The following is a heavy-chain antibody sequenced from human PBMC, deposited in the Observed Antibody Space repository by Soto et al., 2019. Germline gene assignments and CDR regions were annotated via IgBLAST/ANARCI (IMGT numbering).Heavy chain of an antibody. V-gene: IGHV1-8*01. CDR2: MNPNSGNT. J-gene: IGHJ6*02. CDR1: GYTFTSYD. CDR3: ARVYYGSGGPSGGMDV. D-gene: IGHD3-10*01. Sequence: ASVKVSCKASGYTFTSYDINWVRQATGQGLEWMGWMNPNSGNTGYAQKFQGRVTMTRNTSISTAYMELSSLRSEDTAVYYCARVYYGSGGPSGGMDVWRQGTTVTVSS.